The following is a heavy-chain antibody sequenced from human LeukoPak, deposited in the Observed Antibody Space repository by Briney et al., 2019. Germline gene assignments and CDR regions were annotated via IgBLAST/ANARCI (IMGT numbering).Heavy chain of an antibody. D-gene: IGHD5-24*01. V-gene: IGHV1-2*02. CDR1: GYTFTGYY. CDR2: INPNSGGT. Sequence: ASVKVSCKASGYTFTGYYMHWVRQAPGQGLEWMGWINPNSGGTNYAQKFQGRVTMTRDTSISTAYMELSRLRSDDTAVYYCARSRHGYYEHFDYWGQGTLVTVSS. CDR3: ARSRHGYYEHFDY. J-gene: IGHJ4*02.